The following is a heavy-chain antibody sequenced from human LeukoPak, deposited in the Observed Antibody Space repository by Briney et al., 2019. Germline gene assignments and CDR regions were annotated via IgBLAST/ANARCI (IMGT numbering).Heavy chain of an antibody. CDR2: ISGYNGNT. Sequence: GASVKVSCEASGYTFTSYGITWVRRAPGQGVEGMGWISGYNGNTNYAQKLQGRVTMTTDTSTSTAYMDLRSLRSDDTAVYYCARENSGSYKGHAFDIWGQGTMVTVSS. CDR3: ARENSGSYKGHAFDI. J-gene: IGHJ3*02. D-gene: IGHD1-26*01. CDR1: GYTFTSYG. V-gene: IGHV1-18*01.